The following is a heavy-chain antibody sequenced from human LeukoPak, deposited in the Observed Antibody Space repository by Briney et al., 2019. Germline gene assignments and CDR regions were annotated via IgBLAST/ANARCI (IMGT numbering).Heavy chain of an antibody. J-gene: IGHJ4*02. Sequence: PGRSLRLSCAASGFTFDDYAMHWVRRAPGKGLEWVSVISWNSGSIGYADSVKGRFTISRDNAKNSLYLQMNSLRAEDTALYYCAKDRYLAGGYFDYWGQGTLVTVSS. CDR1: GFTFDDYA. V-gene: IGHV3-9*01. D-gene: IGHD1-26*01. CDR3: AKDRYLAGGYFDY. CDR2: ISWNSGSI.